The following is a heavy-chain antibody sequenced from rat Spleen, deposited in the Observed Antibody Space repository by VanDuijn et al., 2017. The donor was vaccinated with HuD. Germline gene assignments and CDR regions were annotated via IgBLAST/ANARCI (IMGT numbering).Heavy chain of an antibody. D-gene: IGHD1-2*01. CDR2: ITNTGVRT. V-gene: IGHV5-31*01. Sequence: EVQLMESGGGLVQPGRSLKLSCVASGFTFNNYWMTWIRQAPGKGLEWVASITNTGVRTFYPDSLKGRFTISRDNAKSTLYLQMNSLRSEDTATYYCTREDYYSNYNDYWGQGVMVTVSS. CDR1: GFTFNNYW. CDR3: TREDYYSNYNDY. J-gene: IGHJ2*01.